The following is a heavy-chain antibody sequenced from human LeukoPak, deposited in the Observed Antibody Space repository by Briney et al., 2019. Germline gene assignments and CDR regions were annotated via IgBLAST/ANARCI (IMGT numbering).Heavy chain of an antibody. CDR2: INPNSGGT. Sequence: GASVKVSCKASGYTFTGYYMHWVRQAPGQGLEWMGWINPNSGGTNYAQKFQGRITMTRDTSISTAYMELSRLRSDDTAVYYCASFLGITMVRGAPDYWGQGTLVTVSS. CDR1: GYTFTGYY. D-gene: IGHD3-10*01. CDR3: ASFLGITMVRGAPDY. V-gene: IGHV1-2*02. J-gene: IGHJ4*02.